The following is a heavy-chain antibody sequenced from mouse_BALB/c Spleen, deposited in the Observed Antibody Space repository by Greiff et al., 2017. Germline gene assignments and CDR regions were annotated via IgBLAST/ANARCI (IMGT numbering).Heavy chain of an antibody. Sequence: EVKLQESGPDLVKPSQSLSLTCTVTGYSITRGYSWHWIRQFPGNKLEWMGYIHYSGSTNYNPSLKSRISITRDTSKNQFFLQLNSVTTEDTATYYCARGYYGSSYAAYWGQGTLVTVSA. CDR2: IHYSGST. CDR1: GYSITRGYS. CDR3: ARGYYGSSYAAY. J-gene: IGHJ3*01. D-gene: IGHD1-1*01. V-gene: IGHV3-1*02.